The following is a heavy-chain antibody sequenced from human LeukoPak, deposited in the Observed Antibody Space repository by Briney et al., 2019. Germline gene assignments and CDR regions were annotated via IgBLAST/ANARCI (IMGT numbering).Heavy chain of an antibody. CDR2: IKQDGSEK. J-gene: IGHJ5*02. D-gene: IGHD6-13*01. CDR1: GFTFSSYW. Sequence: GGSLRLSCAASGFTFSSYWMSWVRQAPGKGLEWVANIKQDGSEKYYVDSVKGRFTISRDNAKNSLYLQMNSLRAEDTAVYYCARARGSSIAAASPWGQGTLVTVSS. CDR3: ARARGSSIAAASP. V-gene: IGHV3-7*01.